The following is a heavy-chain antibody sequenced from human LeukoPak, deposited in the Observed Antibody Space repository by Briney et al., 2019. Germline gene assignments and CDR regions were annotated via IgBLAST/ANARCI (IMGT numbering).Heavy chain of an antibody. D-gene: IGHD1-14*01. Sequence: GGSLRLSCAASGFTFSSSPMSWVRQAPGKGLEWVSGISSSGGDTPYADSVKGRFTISRDNSKNMVYLQMNSLRAEDTAVYYCAKKSSGLNPFDYWGQGTLVTVSS. J-gene: IGHJ4*02. CDR1: GFTFSSSP. CDR3: AKKSSGLNPFDY. CDR2: ISSSGGDT. V-gene: IGHV3-23*01.